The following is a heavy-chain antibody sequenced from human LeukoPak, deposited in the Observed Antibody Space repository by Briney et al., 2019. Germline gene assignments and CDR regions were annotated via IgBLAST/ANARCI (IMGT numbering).Heavy chain of an antibody. Sequence: GASVKVSCKASGYTFTSYDINWVRQATGQGLEWVGWMNPNSGNTGYAQNFQGRVTITRNASISTAYMELSSLRSEDTAVYYCARGRYYDSSVFDFWGQGTLVTVSS. V-gene: IGHV1-8*03. CDR2: MNPNSGNT. CDR1: GYTFTSYD. D-gene: IGHD3-22*01. J-gene: IGHJ4*02. CDR3: ARGRYYDSSVFDF.